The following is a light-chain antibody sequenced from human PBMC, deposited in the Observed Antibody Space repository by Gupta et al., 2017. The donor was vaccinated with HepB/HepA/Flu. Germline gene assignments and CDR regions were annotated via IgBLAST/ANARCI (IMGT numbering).Light chain of an antibody. Sequence: ETVLTQSPATLSLSPGERATLSCRASQSVSINVVWYQQKPGQAPRLLIYDASNRATGIPARFSGSGSGTDFTLTISSLEPEDFAVYYCQQRKNWPLTFGGGTKVEI. CDR2: DAS. CDR1: QSVSIN. J-gene: IGKJ4*01. CDR3: QQRKNWPLT. V-gene: IGKV3-11*01.